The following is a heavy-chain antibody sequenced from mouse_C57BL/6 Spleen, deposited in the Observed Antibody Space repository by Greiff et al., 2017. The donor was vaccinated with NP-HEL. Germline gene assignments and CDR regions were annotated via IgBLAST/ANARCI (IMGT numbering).Heavy chain of an antibody. CDR2: IRSKSSNYAT. Sequence: EVMLVESGGGLVQPKGSLKLSCAASGFTFNTYAMPWVRQAPGKGLEWVARIRSKSSNYATYYAVPVKDRFTISRDDSQSMLYLQMNKLKTEDTAMYYCVRDSNWDYLDYWGQGTTLTVSS. V-gene: IGHV10-3*01. CDR1: GFTFNTYA. CDR3: VRDSNWDYLDY. D-gene: IGHD4-1*01. J-gene: IGHJ2*01.